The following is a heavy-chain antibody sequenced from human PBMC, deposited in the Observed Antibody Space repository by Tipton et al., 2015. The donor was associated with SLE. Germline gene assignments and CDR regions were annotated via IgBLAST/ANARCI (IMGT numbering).Heavy chain of an antibody. CDR1: GGSIGSSYH. V-gene: IGHV4-39*07. D-gene: IGHD3-16*01. J-gene: IGHJ4*02. Sequence: TLSLTCTVSGGSIGSSYHWGWIRRPPGKELEWIATIHYGGTTWYNPSLRSRVSISMDTSKNHFSLKLTSVTAADTAVYYCARGGTARTLLSWGQGTLVTVSS. CDR2: IHYGGTT. CDR3: ARGGTARTLLS.